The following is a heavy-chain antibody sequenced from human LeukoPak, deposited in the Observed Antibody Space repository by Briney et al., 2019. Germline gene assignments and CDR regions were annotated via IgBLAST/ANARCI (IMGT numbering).Heavy chain of an antibody. J-gene: IGHJ3*02. Sequence: GASVKVSCKASGGTFSSYAISWVRQAPGQGLEWMGGIIPIFGTANYAQKFQGRVTITADESTSTAYKELSSLRSEDTAVYYCASCPTPYDAFDIWGQGTMVTVSS. CDR3: ASCPTPYDAFDI. CDR1: GGTFSSYA. V-gene: IGHV1-69*13. CDR2: IIPIFGTA.